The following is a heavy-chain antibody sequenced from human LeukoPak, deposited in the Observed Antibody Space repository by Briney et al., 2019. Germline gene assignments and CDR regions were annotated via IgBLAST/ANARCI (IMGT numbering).Heavy chain of an antibody. J-gene: IGHJ4*02. CDR1: GGSISSTNW. V-gene: IGHV4-4*02. CDR2: ADLLGRT. D-gene: IGHD2/OR15-2a*01. Sequence: ASETLSLTCGVSGGSISSTNWWTLVRQPPGKGLEWIGEADLLGRTKYNPSLGSGVTISIDKSENHVSLKLTSVSAADTAVYYCAREGGPFRPLDYSGQGTRVTLST. CDR3: AREGGPFRPLDY.